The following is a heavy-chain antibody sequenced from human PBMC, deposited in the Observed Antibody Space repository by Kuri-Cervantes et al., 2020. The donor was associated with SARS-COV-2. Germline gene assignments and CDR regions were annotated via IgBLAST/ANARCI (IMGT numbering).Heavy chain of an antibody. Sequence: SETLSLTCTVSGGSISSGDYYWSWIRQPSGKGLEWIGEINHSGSTNYNPSLKSRVTISVDTSKNQFSLKLSSVTAADTAVYYCARTDNSGYSYYFDYWGQGTLVTVSS. J-gene: IGHJ4*02. CDR1: GGSISSGDYY. D-gene: IGHD3-22*01. CDR3: ARTDNSGYSYYFDY. CDR2: INHSGST. V-gene: IGHV4-39*07.